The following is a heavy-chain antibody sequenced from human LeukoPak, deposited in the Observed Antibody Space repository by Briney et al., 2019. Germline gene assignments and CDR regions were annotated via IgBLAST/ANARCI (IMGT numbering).Heavy chain of an antibody. CDR3: TLYSSGWYIDY. D-gene: IGHD6-19*01. CDR2: IYPGDSDT. V-gene: IGHV5-51*01. Sequence: GESLKISCKGSGYSFTSYWIGWVRQMRGKGLEWMGIIYPGDSDTRYSPSFQGQVTISADKSISTAYLQWNSLKASDTAMYYCTLYSSGWYIDYWGQGTLVTVSS. J-gene: IGHJ4*02. CDR1: GYSFTSYW.